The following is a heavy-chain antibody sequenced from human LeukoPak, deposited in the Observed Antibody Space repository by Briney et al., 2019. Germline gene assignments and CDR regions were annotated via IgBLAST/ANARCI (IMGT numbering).Heavy chain of an antibody. D-gene: IGHD3-10*01. J-gene: IGHJ4*02. Sequence: ASVKVSCKASGYTFTSYYMHWVRQAPGQGLEWMGIINPSGGSTSYAQKFQGRVTMTRDTSTSTVYMELSSLRSEDTAVYYCATPLINMVRGVLVDYWGQGTLVTVSS. CDR1: GYTFTSYY. CDR3: ATPLINMVRGVLVDY. V-gene: IGHV1-46*01. CDR2: INPSGGST.